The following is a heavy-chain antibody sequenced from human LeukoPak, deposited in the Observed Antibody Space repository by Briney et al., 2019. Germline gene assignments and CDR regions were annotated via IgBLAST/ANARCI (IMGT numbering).Heavy chain of an antibody. D-gene: IGHD3-3*01. Sequence: SETLSLTCTVSGDSIRSSSYHWGWIRQPPGKGLEWIGSIYYSGSTYNNRSLKRRLTISIDTSKNQFSLKLSSVTAADTAVYYCARRDYDFWSGYVDYWGQGTLVTVSS. CDR2: IYYSGST. CDR3: ARRDYDFWSGYVDY. J-gene: IGHJ4*02. V-gene: IGHV4-39*07. CDR1: GDSIRSSSYH.